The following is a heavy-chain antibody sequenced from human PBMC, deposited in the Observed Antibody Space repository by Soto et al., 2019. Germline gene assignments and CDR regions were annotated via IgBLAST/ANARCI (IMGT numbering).Heavy chain of an antibody. CDR3: ANVKGGNSVGYFEY. V-gene: IGHV3-33*06. CDR2: IWFDGSAK. D-gene: IGHD2-21*02. CDR1: EFTFSSYG. J-gene: IGHJ4*02. Sequence: QVQLVESGGGVVQPGRSLRLSCAASEFTFSSYGMHWVRQAPGKGLEWVAVIWFDGSAKYYVDSVKGRFTISRDNSKNTLYLQMNSLRAEDTAVYYCANVKGGNSVGYFEYWGQGTLVTVSS.